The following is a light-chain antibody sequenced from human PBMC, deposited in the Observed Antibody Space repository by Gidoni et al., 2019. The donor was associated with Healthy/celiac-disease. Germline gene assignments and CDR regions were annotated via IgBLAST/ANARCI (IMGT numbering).Light chain of an antibody. CDR3: QKRSNWPPIT. Sequence: EIVLTHSPATLSLSPGERATLSCRASQSVSSYLAWYQQKTGQAPRLLIDDASNRATGIPARVRGSGSGTVFTLNISSLEPEDFAVYYCQKRSNWPPITFGQGTRLEIK. J-gene: IGKJ5*01. CDR2: DAS. CDR1: QSVSSY. V-gene: IGKV3-11*01.